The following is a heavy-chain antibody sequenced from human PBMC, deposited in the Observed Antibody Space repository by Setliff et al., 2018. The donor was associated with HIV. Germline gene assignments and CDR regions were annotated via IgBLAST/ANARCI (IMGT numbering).Heavy chain of an antibody. Sequence: GASVKVSCKSSGYTFTDYFMHWVRQAPGQGLEWMGWISPDNANTGISQRFRGSVTMTRDRSINTAYMEFSGLTSDDTAVYYCARQLSNSFDYWGQGTLVTVSS. CDR3: ARQLSNSFDY. V-gene: IGHV1-2*02. D-gene: IGHD1-1*01. CDR2: ISPDNANT. J-gene: IGHJ4*02. CDR1: GYTFTDYF.